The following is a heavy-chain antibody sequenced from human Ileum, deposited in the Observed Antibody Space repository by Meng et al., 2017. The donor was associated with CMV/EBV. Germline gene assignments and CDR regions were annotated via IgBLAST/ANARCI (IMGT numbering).Heavy chain of an antibody. J-gene: IGHJ4*02. Sequence: SGYTFEKYWVAWVRQMPGKGLEWMGLIYIGDSDTRYSPSFLGQVTLSADKSISTAYLQWNSLKAADTAMYYCARGLYNYGAYYFDYWGQGTLVTVSS. V-gene: IGHV5-51*01. CDR2: IYIGDSDT. D-gene: IGHD4/OR15-4a*01. CDR3: ARGLYNYGAYYFDY. CDR1: GYTFEKYW.